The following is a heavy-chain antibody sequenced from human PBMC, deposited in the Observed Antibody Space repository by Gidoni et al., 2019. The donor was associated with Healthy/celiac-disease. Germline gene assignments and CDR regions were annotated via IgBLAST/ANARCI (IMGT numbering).Heavy chain of an antibody. D-gene: IGHD2-8*01. CDR3: ARVSFYYDAFDI. Sequence: EVQLVESGGCFVQPGGSLRASCAAAGFTFSSYWMSWVRQAPGKGLEWVANIKQDGSEKYYVDSVKGRFTISRDNAKNSLYLQMNSLRAEDTAVYYCARVSFYYDAFDIWGQGTMVTVSS. CDR2: IKQDGSEK. CDR1: GFTFSSYW. V-gene: IGHV3-7*01. J-gene: IGHJ3*02.